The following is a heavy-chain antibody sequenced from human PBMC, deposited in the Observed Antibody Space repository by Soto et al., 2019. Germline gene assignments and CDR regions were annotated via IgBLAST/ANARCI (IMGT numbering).Heavy chain of an antibody. V-gene: IGHV3-23*01. Sequence: PGGSLRLSCAASGFTFSNYGMSWVRQAPGKGLEWVSGISGSGSSTYSADSVKGRFTISRDNSKNTLYLQMNGLRVEDTAVYYCAKDRLAGNFDYWGQGTQVTVSS. CDR3: AKDRLAGNFDY. CDR1: GFTFSNYG. CDR2: ISGSGSST. J-gene: IGHJ4*02.